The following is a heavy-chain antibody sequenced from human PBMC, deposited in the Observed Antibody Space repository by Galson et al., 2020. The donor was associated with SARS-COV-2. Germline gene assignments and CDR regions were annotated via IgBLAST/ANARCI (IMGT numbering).Heavy chain of an antibody. D-gene: IGHD7-27*01. Sequence: SGPTLVKPTQTLTLTCTFSGFSLDSGGLSVGWIRQPPGKALEWLAYIYWNDYKRYSPSLKSRLTVTKDTSRDQVVLTMTNMAPVDTATYYCVRRPDWGHRLYYWGRGILVTVSS. CDR1: GFSLDSGGLS. CDR3: VRRPDWGHRLYY. J-gene: IGHJ4*01. V-gene: IGHV2-5*01. CDR2: IYWNDYK.